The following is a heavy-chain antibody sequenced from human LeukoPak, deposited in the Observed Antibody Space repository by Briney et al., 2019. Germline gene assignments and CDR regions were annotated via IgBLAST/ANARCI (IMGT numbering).Heavy chain of an antibody. CDR3: ARESGWGLPHAFDF. CDR2: ISYDGSKI. CDR1: GFTFSSYP. D-gene: IGHD3-10*01. J-gene: IGHJ3*01. Sequence: GGALRLSCAASGFTFSSYPLHWVRQAPGRGLEWVTLISYDGSKIYYADSVKGRFTISRDNSKNTSYLQMNSLRAEDTAVYYCARESGWGLPHAFDFWGQGTMITVSS. V-gene: IGHV3-30-3*01.